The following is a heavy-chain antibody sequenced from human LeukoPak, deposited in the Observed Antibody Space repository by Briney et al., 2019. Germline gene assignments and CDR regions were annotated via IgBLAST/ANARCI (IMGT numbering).Heavy chain of an antibody. Sequence: SETLSLTCTVSGGSIQNYYWTWIRQPPGKGLEWIGYIYYSGSTNYNPSLKNRVTISVDTSKNQFSLKLSSVTAADTAVYYCAVIVATTSFDYWGQGTLVTVSS. D-gene: IGHD5-12*01. CDR2: IYYSGST. CDR3: AVIVATTSFDY. J-gene: IGHJ4*02. CDR1: GGSIQNYY. V-gene: IGHV4-59*12.